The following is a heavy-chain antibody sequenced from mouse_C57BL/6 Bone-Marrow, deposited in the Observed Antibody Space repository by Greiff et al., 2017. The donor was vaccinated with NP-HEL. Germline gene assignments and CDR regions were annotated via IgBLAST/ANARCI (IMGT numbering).Heavy chain of an antibody. Sequence: EVQLVESGGGLVQPKGSLKLSCAASGFSFNTYAMNWVRQAPGKGLEWVARIRSKSNNYATYYADSVKDRFTISRDDSESMLYLQMNNLKTEDTAMYYCVRPDYDVPFAYWGQGTLVTVSA. CDR3: VRPDYDVPFAY. CDR2: IRSKSNNYAT. CDR1: GFSFNTYA. V-gene: IGHV10-1*01. D-gene: IGHD2-4*01. J-gene: IGHJ3*01.